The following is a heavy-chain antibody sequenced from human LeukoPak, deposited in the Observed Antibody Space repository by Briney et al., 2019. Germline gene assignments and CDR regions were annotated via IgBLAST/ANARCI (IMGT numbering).Heavy chain of an antibody. CDR1: GGSFSGYY. D-gene: IGHD4-17*01. V-gene: IGHV4-34*01. CDR3: ARGTMTTVTYYFDY. CDR2: INHSGST. J-gene: IGHJ4*02. Sequence: PSETLTLTCAVYGGSFSGYYWSWIRQPPGKGLEWIGEINHSGSTNYNPSLKSRVTISVDTSKNQFSLKLSSVTAADTAVYYCARGTMTTVTYYFDYWGQGTLVTVSS.